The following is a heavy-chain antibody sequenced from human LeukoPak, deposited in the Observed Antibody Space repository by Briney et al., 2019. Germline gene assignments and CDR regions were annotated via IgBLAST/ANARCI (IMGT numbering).Heavy chain of an antibody. V-gene: IGHV3-23*01. CDR1: GFTFSRSG. D-gene: IGHD3-3*01. CDR2: ISGSGGST. CDR3: AKEQKDGYYDFWSGPLNH. J-gene: IGHJ5*02. Sequence: GGSLRLSCAASGFTFSRSGMSWVRQAPGKGLEWVSAISGSGGSTYYADSVKGRFTISRDNSKNTLYLQMNSLRAEDTAVYYCAKEQKDGYYDFWSGPLNHWGQGTLVTVSS.